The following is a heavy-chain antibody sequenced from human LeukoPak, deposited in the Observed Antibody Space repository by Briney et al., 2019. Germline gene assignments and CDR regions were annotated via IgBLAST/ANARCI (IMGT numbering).Heavy chain of an antibody. J-gene: IGHJ4*02. Sequence: PSQTLSLTCTVSGGSISSGDYYWSWIRQPPGKGLEWIGSIDYSGSTYYNPSLKSRLTISVDTSKNQFALKLTSVTAADTAVYHCARVGGYELLSQFEYWGQGTLVTVSS. D-gene: IGHD2-2*01. V-gene: IGHV4-39*01. CDR2: IDYSGST. CDR1: GGSISSGDYY. CDR3: ARVGGYELLSQFEY.